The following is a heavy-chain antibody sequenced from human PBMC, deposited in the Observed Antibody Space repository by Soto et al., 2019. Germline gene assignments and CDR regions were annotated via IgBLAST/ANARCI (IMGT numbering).Heavy chain of an antibody. CDR1: CISISSGDYY. CDR2: IYYSGST. V-gene: IGHV4-30-4*01. D-gene: IGHD4-17*01. J-gene: IGHJ6*02. CDR3: ARGTDQYYYGMDV. Sequence: PSETLSLTCTISCISISSGDYYWSWIRQPPGKGLEWIVYIYYSGSTYYNPSLKIRVTISVDSSKNQFSLKLSSVTAADTAVYYCARGTDQYYYGMDVWGQGTTVTVSS.